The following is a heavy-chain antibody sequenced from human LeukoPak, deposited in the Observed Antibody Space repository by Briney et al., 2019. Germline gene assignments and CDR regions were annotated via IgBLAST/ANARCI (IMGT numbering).Heavy chain of an antibody. V-gene: IGHV3-48*01. CDR3: ARGPHDDATGYSFS. CDR1: GFIFSTYG. Sequence: PGGSLRLSCEASGFIFSTYGMAWVRQAPGKGLEWISYISSNSRTTAHADSVRGRFTISRDNAKNSLSLQINRLRADDTGVYYCARGPHDDATGYSFSWGQGTQVTVSS. D-gene: IGHD3-9*01. J-gene: IGHJ5*02. CDR2: ISSNSRTT.